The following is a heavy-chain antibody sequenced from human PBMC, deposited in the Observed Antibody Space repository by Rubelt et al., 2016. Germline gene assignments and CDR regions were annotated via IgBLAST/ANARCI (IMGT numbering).Heavy chain of an antibody. Sequence: QVQLVQSGAEVKKPGSSVMVSCKASGGTFRSYAISWVRQAPGQGLEWMGGIIPIFGTATYAQKFQGRVQIFADESTRTSYMELSSLRSEDTAVYYCARRQQLGPFDYWGQGTLVTVSS. J-gene: IGHJ4*02. CDR1: GGTFRSYA. D-gene: IGHD6-13*01. CDR2: IIPIFGTA. CDR3: ARRQQLGPFDY. V-gene: IGHV1-69*01.